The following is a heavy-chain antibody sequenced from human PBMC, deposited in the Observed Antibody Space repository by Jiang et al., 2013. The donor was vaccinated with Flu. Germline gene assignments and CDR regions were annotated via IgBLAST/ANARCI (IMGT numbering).Heavy chain of an antibody. D-gene: IGHD2-2*01. Sequence: GAEVKKPGESLKISCKGSGYSFTSYCIGWVCQMPGKGLEWMGIIFPGDSDTKYSPSFEGQVTISADKSISTAYLQWSSLTASDTAMFYCAKCSSPSRTYFDAWGQGTLVTVSS. CDR2: IFPGDSDT. CDR3: AKCSSPSRTYFDA. CDR1: GYSFTSYC. J-gene: IGHJ4*02. V-gene: IGHV5-51*01.